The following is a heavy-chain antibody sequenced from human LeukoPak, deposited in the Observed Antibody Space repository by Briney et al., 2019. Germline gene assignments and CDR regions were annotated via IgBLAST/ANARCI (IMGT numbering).Heavy chain of an antibody. CDR1: GFTFSSYS. V-gene: IGHV3-30*04. Sequence: PGGSLRLSCAASGFTFSSYSMYWVRQAPGKGLEWVAVISYDGSNKYYADSVKGRFTISRDNSKNTLFLQMNSLRAEDTAVYYRPRDVGSSNYFDYWGQGTLVTVSA. D-gene: IGHD3-10*01. CDR2: ISYDGSNK. J-gene: IGHJ4*02. CDR3: PRDVGSSNYFDY.